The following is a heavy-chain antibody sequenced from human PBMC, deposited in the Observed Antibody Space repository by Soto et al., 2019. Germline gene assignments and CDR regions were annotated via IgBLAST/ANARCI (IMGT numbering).Heavy chain of an antibody. CDR2: INHSGST. V-gene: IGHV4-34*01. J-gene: IGHJ5*02. CDR1: GGSFSGYY. CDR3: ARGLAYYFSYGRTQNNWFDP. D-gene: IGHD5-18*01. Sequence: SETLSLTCAVYGGSFSGYYWGWIRQPPGKGLEWIGEINHSGSTNYNPSLKSQVTISVDTSKNQFSLKLSSVTAADTAVYYCARGLAYYFSYGRTQNNWFDPRGQGTLDTVSS.